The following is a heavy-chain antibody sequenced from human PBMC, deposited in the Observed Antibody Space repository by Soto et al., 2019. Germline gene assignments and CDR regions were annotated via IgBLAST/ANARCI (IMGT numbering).Heavy chain of an antibody. CDR2: ISSSGSTI. CDR3: ARDFIGLVSVYGMDV. D-gene: IGHD3-16*02. Sequence: PGGSLGLSCTASGFTLRDYYMSWIRQAPGKGLEWVSYISSSGSTIYYADSVKGRFTISRDNAKNSLYLQMNSLRAEDTAVYYCARDFIGLVSVYGMDVWGQGTTVTVS. J-gene: IGHJ6*02. CDR1: GFTLRDYY. V-gene: IGHV3-11*01.